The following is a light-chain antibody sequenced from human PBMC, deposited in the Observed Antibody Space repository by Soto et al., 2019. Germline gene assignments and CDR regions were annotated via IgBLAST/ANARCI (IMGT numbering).Light chain of an antibody. V-gene: IGKV3-11*01. CDR2: DVS. J-gene: IGKJ2*01. Sequence: EIVLTQSPVTLSLSPGERATLSCRASQSVSGYLAWYQQKPGQAPRLLIYDVSNRATGIPARFSGSGSGTDFTLTISRLEPEDFATYYCQQYNSWPLFTFGQGTKLEIK. CDR1: QSVSGY. CDR3: QQYNSWPLFT.